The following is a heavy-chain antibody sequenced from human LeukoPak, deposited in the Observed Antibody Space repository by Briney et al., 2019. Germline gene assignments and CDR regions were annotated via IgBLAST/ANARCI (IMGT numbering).Heavy chain of an antibody. V-gene: IGHV3-23*01. D-gene: IGHD6-19*01. CDR3: AKDSKGYSSGWDLDY. CDR2: ISGSGGST. Sequence: PGGSLRLSCVASGFTFSTYGMSWVRQAPGKGLEWVSAISGSGGSTYYADSVKGRFTISRDNSKNTLYLQMNSLRAEDTALYYCAKDSKGYSSGWDLDYWGQGTLVTVSS. CDR1: GFTFSTYG. J-gene: IGHJ4*02.